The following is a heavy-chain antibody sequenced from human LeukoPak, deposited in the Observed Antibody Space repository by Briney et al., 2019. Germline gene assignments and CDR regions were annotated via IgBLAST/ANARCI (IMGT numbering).Heavy chain of an antibody. CDR3: AKGILTGSYYYGMDV. V-gene: IGHV3-9*01. CDR1: GFTFDDFA. Sequence: GGSLRLSCAASGFTFDDFAMPWVRQAPGKGLEWVSGISWNSGSIGYADSVKGRFTISRDNAKNSLYLQMNSLRAEDTALYYCAKGILTGSYYYGMDVWGQGTTVTVSS. J-gene: IGHJ6*02. CDR2: ISWNSGSI. D-gene: IGHD3-9*01.